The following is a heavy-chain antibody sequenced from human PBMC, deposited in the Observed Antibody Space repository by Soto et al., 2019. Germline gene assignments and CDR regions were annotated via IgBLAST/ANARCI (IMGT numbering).Heavy chain of an antibody. D-gene: IGHD2-8*02. CDR2: RWGDGSDE. CDR3: VRSGDCTGHSCHLRGPFDY. CDR1: GFTFSNYA. J-gene: IGHJ4*02. V-gene: IGHV3-33*01. Sequence: HPGGSLRLSCAASGFTFSNYAIHWVRQAPGRGLEWVAARWGDGSDEKYEDSVKGRVTISRDNSKNTLYLQMNSLRVADTAVYYCVRSGDCTGHSCHLRGPFDYWGQGTLVTVSS.